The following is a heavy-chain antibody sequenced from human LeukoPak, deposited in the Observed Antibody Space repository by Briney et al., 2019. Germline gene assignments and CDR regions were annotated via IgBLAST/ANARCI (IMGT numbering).Heavy chain of an antibody. CDR2: IRYDGSNK. J-gene: IGHJ4*02. V-gene: IGHV3-30*02. CDR3: AKEDYYDSSGYFDY. CDR1: GFIFSSYG. Sequence: GGSLRLSCAASGFIFSSYGMHWVRQAPGKGLEWVAFIRYDGSNKYYADSVKGRFTISRDNSKNTLYLQMNSLRAEDTAVYYCAKEDYYDSSGYFDYWGQGTLVTVSS. D-gene: IGHD3-22*01.